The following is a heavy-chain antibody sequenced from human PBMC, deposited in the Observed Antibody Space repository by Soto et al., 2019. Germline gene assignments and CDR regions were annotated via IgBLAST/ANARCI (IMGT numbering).Heavy chain of an antibody. CDR3: VKVSTFYDILTGYYSTNFFDP. CDR1: GFTFSEYS. V-gene: IGHV3-64D*06. J-gene: IGHJ5*02. Sequence: GGSLRLSCSASGFTFSEYSMHWDRQAPGKGLQYVSTISSDGDITYYADSVKGRFTISRDNSKNTLYLQMNSLRPEDTAVYYCVKVSTFYDILTGYYSTNFFDPWGQGTLVTVSS. CDR2: ISSDGDIT. D-gene: IGHD3-9*01.